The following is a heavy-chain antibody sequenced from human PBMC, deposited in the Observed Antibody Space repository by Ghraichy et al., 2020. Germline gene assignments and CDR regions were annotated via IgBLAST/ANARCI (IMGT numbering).Heavy chain of an antibody. CDR2: INYSGST. D-gene: IGHD3-16*02. Sequence: SETLSLTCTVYGGSFSGYYWSWIRQPPGKGLEWIGEINYSGSTNYNPSLKSRVTISADMSKNQFSLKLNSVTAADTALYYCARNYDHVWGTYRLGWFDPWGQGTLVTVSS. CDR1: GGSFSGYY. CDR3: ARNYDHVWGTYRLGWFDP. V-gene: IGHV4-34*01. J-gene: IGHJ5*02.